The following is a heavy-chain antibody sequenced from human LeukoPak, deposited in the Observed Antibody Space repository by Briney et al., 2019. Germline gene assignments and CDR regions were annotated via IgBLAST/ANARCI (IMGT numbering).Heavy chain of an antibody. CDR2: IYYSGST. V-gene: IGHV4-31*03. Sequence: SETLSLTCTVSGGSISSGGYYWSWIRQHPGKGLEWIGYIYYSGSTYYNPSLKSRVTISVDTSKNQFSLKLSSVTAADTAVYYCARGLPWGYYDSSGYLVYWGQGTLVTVSS. J-gene: IGHJ4*02. CDR3: ARGLPWGYYDSSGYLVY. CDR1: GGSISSGGYY. D-gene: IGHD3-22*01.